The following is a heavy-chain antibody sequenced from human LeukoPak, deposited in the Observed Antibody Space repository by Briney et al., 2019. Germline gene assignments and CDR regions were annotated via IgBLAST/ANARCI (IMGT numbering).Heavy chain of an antibody. D-gene: IGHD1-20*01. J-gene: IGHJ5*02. CDR1: GFTFSSYA. V-gene: IGHV3-30*04. CDR2: ISYDGNKV. CDR3: ARRPDITGATSSGYNWFDP. Sequence: GGSLRLSCAASGFTFSSYAMHWVRQAPGKGLEWVAVISYDGNKVYYAESVKGRFTISRDNSENTLYLQMNSLRTEDTAMYYCARRPDITGATSSGYNWFDPWGQGTLVTVSS.